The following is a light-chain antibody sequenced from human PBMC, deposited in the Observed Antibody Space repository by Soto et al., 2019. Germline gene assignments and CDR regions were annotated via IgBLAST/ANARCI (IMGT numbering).Light chain of an antibody. J-gene: IGKJ1*01. V-gene: IGKV3-20*01. CDR1: QSVSSNY. Sequence: EIVLTQSPGILSLSPGERATLSCRASQSVSSNYLAWYQQEPGQAPRLLIYGASSRATGIPDRFSGSGSGTDFTLTISRLEPEDFAVYYCQQYGNSPVTFGQGTKVDIK. CDR2: GAS. CDR3: QQYGNSPVT.